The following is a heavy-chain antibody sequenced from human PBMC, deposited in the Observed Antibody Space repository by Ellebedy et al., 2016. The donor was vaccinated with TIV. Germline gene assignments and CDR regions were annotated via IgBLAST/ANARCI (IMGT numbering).Heavy chain of an antibody. J-gene: IGHJ2*01. V-gene: IGHV3-48*02. CDR1: GFTFSSYS. CDR3: AREDGEWLGYFDL. D-gene: IGHD3-3*01. Sequence: GESLKISCAASGFTFSSYSMNWVRQAPGKGLEWVSYISSSSSTIYYADSVKGRFTISRDNAKNSLYLQMKSLRDEETAVYYCAREDGEWLGYFDLWGRGTLVTVSS. CDR2: ISSSSSTI.